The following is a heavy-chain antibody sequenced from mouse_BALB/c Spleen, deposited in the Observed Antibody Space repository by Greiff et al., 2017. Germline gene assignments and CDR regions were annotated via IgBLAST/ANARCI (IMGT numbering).Heavy chain of an antibody. J-gene: IGHJ2*01. CDR1: GFSLTGYG. CDR2: IWGDGST. CDR3: ARASIYYGSYFDY. Sequence: QVQLQQSGPGLVAPSQSLSITCTVSGFSLTGYGVNWVRQPPGKGLEWLGMIWGDGSTDYNSALKSRLSISKDNSKSQVFLKMNSLQTDDTARYYCARASIYYGSYFDYWGQGTTLTVSS. V-gene: IGHV2-6-7*01. D-gene: IGHD2-1*01.